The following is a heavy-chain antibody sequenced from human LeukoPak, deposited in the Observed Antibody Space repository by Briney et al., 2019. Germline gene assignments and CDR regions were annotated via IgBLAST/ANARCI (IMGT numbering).Heavy chain of an antibody. CDR1: GFTFSSYS. CDR2: ISSSSSTI. Sequence: GGSLRLSCAASGFTFSSYSMNWVRQAPGKGLEWVSYISSSSSTIYYADSVKGRFTISRDNAKDSLYLQMNSLRDEDTAVYYCASLYGSGSYVAYYYGMDVWGQGTTVTVSS. D-gene: IGHD3-10*01. J-gene: IGHJ6*02. V-gene: IGHV3-48*02. CDR3: ASLYGSGSYVAYYYGMDV.